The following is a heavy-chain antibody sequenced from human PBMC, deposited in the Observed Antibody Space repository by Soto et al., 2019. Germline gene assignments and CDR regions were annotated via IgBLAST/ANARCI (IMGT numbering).Heavy chain of an antibody. J-gene: IGHJ2*01. Sequence: QVQLQESGPGLVKPSETLSLTCTVSGGSISSYYWSWIRQPPGKGLEWIGYIYYSGRTNYNPSLKSRVTISVDTSKNHFSLKLSSVTAADTAVYYCARHHYYRGAFDLWGRGTLVTVSS. CDR1: GGSISSYY. V-gene: IGHV4-59*08. D-gene: IGHD3-10*01. CDR2: IYYSGRT. CDR3: ARHHYYRGAFDL.